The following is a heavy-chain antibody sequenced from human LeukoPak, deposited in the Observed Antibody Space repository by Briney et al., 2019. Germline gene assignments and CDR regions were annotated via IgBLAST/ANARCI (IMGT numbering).Heavy chain of an antibody. CDR1: GYSLTEFY. Sequence: GASVKVSCKASGYSLTEFYMHWVRQAPGQGLEWMGWINPSKGGTNYAQKFQGRVTMTRDTSTSTAYMELSSLTSDDTAVYYCARDITKVGATLQNYWGQGTLVSVSS. CDR3: ARDITKVGATLQNY. J-gene: IGHJ4*02. CDR2: INPSKGGT. V-gene: IGHV1-2*02. D-gene: IGHD1-26*01.